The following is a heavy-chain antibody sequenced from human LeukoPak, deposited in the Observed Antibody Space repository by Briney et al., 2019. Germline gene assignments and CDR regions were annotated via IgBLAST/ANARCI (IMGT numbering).Heavy chain of an antibody. J-gene: IGHJ4*02. V-gene: IGHV1-2*02. CDR2: INPDTGVT. CDR3: SREASCDSTSCPQDY. CDR1: GYTFTGHF. D-gene: IGHD2-2*01. Sequence: ASVRVSCKASGYTFTGHFIFWVRQSPGQRLELMAWINPDTGVTNCAQKFQGGDTVASDTSISTAYLDISRLTSDDTALYYCSREASCDSTSCPQDYWGQGTLVTVSS.